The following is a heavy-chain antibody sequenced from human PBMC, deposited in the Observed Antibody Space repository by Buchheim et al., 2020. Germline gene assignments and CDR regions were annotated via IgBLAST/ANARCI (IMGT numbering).Heavy chain of an antibody. V-gene: IGHV4-38-2*02. D-gene: IGHD4-17*01. CDR3: ARRFSTVTSREYYYGMDL. CDR1: GYSISSGYY. Sequence: QVQLQESGPGLVKPSETLSLTCTVSGYSISSGYYCDWIRQPPGKGLEWIGSMYHSGSTYYNPSLKSRVTISPDTSKNQFSLKLKSVTAADTAVYYCARRFSTVTSREYYYGMDLWGQGTT. J-gene: IGHJ6*02. CDR2: MYHSGST.